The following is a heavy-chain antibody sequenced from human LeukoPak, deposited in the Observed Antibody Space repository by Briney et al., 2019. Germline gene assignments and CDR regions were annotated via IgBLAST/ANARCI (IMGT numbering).Heavy chain of an antibody. CDR1: GFTFSDYY. D-gene: IGHD1-7*01. V-gene: IGHV3-11*01. J-gene: IGHJ4*02. CDR2: IGGSGGDT. Sequence: PGGSLRLSCAASGFTFSDYYMSWIRQAPGKGLEWVSKIGGSGGDTYYADSVKGRFTISRDNFKNTLYLQMNSLRAEDTALYYCADWNYVHYWGQGTLVTVSS. CDR3: ADWNYVHY.